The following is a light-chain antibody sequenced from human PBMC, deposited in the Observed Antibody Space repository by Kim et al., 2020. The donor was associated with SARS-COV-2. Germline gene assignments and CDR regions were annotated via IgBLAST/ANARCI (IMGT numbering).Light chain of an antibody. CDR3: QQYKSYPFT. V-gene: IGKV1-16*02. CDR2: AAS. J-gene: IGKJ4*01. CDR1: QDINNY. Sequence: SASVGDRVTITCRASQDINNYLVWFQQKPGQAPKSLIYAASSLQSGVPSKFSGSGSGTDFTLTITSLQPEDFASYYCQQYKSYPFTLGGGTKVEI.